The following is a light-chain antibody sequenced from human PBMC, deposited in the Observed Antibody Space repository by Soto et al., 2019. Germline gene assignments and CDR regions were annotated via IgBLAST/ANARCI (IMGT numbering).Light chain of an antibody. CDR3: QQYDNLIT. J-gene: IGKJ5*01. V-gene: IGKV1-33*01. Sequence: DIQMTQSPSSLSAYVGDRVTITCQASQDINNYLNWYQQKPGKAPKVLIYDASNLQRGVPSRFSGSGSGTEFTFTISSLQPEDFATDFCQQYDNLITFGQGTRLEIK. CDR2: DAS. CDR1: QDINNY.